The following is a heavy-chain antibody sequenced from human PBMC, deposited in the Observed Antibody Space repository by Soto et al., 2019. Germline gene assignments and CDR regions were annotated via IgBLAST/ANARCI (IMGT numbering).Heavy chain of an antibody. V-gene: IGHV3-15*01. CDR2: IKSEAAGGTT. CDR3: FTVRTASPVDH. J-gene: IGHJ4*02. CDR1: GFSFRDAW. Sequence: EVQLVESGGGLVKPGGSLRLSCVASGFSFRDAWMSWVRQVPGKGLEWVGRIKSEAAGGTTDDAAPAKGRFSISRDDSKSTLYLQMIRLQIEDTAVYYCFTVRTASPVDHWGQGTLVTVSS.